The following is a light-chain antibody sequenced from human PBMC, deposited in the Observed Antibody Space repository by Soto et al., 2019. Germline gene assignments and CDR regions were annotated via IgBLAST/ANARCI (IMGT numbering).Light chain of an antibody. CDR3: QQRYTLIT. V-gene: IGKV3-11*01. CDR1: QNIDNF. Sequence: EIVLRQSPATLSMSPGERATLSCRASQNIDNFLVWYQQKPGQAPRLLIYDASKRATGIPARFSGSGSGTDFTPTISSLEPEDFAVYYCQQRYTLITFGPGTKVDIK. CDR2: DAS. J-gene: IGKJ3*01.